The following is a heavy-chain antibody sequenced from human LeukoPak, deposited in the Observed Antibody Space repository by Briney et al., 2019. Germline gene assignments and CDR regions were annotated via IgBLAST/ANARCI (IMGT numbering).Heavy chain of an antibody. Sequence: GGSLRLSCAASGFTFSSYSMNWVRQAPGKGLEWVSSISSSSSYIYYADSVKGRFTISRVNAKNSLYLQMNSLRAEDTAVYYCAREIVADFWSGYPDYWGQGTLVTVSS. CDR3: AREIVADFWSGYPDY. CDR2: ISSSSSYI. J-gene: IGHJ4*02. CDR1: GFTFSSYS. V-gene: IGHV3-21*01. D-gene: IGHD3-3*01.